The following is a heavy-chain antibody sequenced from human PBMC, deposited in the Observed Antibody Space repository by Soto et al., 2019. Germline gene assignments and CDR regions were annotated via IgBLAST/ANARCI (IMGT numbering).Heavy chain of an antibody. CDR3: ARGGVGSSGYYYGYYYYGMDV. CDR1: GGSISSYY. Sequence: SETLSLTCTVSGGSISSYYWSWVRQPPGKGLEWIGYIYYSGSTNYNPSLKGRVTISVDTSKNQFSLKLSSVTAADTAVYYCARGGVGSSGYYYGYYYYGMDVWGQGTTVTVPS. D-gene: IGHD3-22*01. CDR2: IYYSGST. V-gene: IGHV4-59*01. J-gene: IGHJ6*02.